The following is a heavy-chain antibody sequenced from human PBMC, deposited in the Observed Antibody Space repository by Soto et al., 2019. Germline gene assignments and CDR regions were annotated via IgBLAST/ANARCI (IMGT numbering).Heavy chain of an antibody. CDR3: AKLQAYSYGPGAYFDY. Sequence: GESLKISCAASGFTFSSYAMSWVRQAPGKGLEWVSAISGSGGSTDYVDSVKGRFTISRDNSKNTLYLQMNSLRAEDTAVYYCAKLQAYSYGPGAYFDYWAQGTLVTVSP. CDR2: ISGSGGST. V-gene: IGHV3-23*01. D-gene: IGHD5-18*01. CDR1: GFTFSSYA. J-gene: IGHJ4*02.